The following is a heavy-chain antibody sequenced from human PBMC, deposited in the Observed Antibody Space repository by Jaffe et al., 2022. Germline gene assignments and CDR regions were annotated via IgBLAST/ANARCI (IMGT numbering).Heavy chain of an antibody. V-gene: IGHV3-30*02. CDR2: MRYDGINK. Sequence: QVQLVESGGGVVQPGGSLRLSCAASGFTFSTYGMHWVRQAPGKGLEWMAFMRYDGINKYYADSVKGRFTISSDNSKNTLFLQMNSLRAEDTAVYYCAKDRLGYCSTTRCPNDGFDYWGQGTLVTVSS. J-gene: IGHJ4*02. D-gene: IGHD2-2*01. CDR3: AKDRLGYCSTTRCPNDGFDY. CDR1: GFTFSTYG.